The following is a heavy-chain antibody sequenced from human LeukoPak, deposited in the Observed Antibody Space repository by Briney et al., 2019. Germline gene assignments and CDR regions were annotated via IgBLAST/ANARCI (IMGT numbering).Heavy chain of an antibody. V-gene: IGHV4-4*07. CDR3: ASLTMVVTPPDY. Sequence: SETLSLTCTVSGGSICSYYWSWIRQPAGKGLEWIGRIYTSGSTNYNPSLKSRVTMSVDTSKNQFSLKLSSVTAADTAVYYCASLTMVVTPPDYWGQGTLVSVSS. J-gene: IGHJ4*02. D-gene: IGHD4-23*01. CDR1: GGSICSYY. CDR2: IYTSGST.